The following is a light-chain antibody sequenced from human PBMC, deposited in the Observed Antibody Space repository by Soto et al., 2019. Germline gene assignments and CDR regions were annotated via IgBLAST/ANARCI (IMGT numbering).Light chain of an antibody. CDR2: ENN. J-gene: IGLJ1*01. CDR3: AGWDADLRGVV. V-gene: IGLV1-44*01. CDR1: SSNIGRDP. Sequence: QLVLTQPPSASGTPGLRVSISCSGSSSNIGRDPVNWYQHLPGTAPKLLIYENNQRPSGVPDRFSGSKSGTSASLAISGLQSEDEADYFCAGWDADLRGVVFGTGTKLTVL.